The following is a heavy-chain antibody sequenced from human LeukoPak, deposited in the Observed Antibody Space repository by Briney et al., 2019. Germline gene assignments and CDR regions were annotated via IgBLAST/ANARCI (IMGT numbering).Heavy chain of an antibody. CDR2: ISGSGGAT. D-gene: IGHD3-22*01. CDR3: AKEGGRYYDSSGNY. CDR1: GFTFSGYA. J-gene: IGHJ4*02. Sequence: GGSLRLSCAASGFTFSGYAMSWVRQAPGKGLEWVSAISGSGGATYYADSVKGRFTIFRDNSKNTLYLQMNSLRAEDTAVFYCAKEGGRYYDSSGNYWGQGALVTVSS. V-gene: IGHV3-23*01.